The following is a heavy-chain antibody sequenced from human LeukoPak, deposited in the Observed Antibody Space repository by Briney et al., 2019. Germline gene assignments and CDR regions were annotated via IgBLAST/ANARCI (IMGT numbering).Heavy chain of an antibody. V-gene: IGHV4-34*01. D-gene: IGHD3-10*01. CDR1: GGSFSAYY. J-gene: IGHJ5*02. CDR3: ARDRVAMVRGRTWENWFDP. CDR2: INHSGST. Sequence: SETLSLTCAVHGGSFSAYYWSWIRQSPEKGLEWIGEINHSGSTNYNPSLKSRVTISVDTSKNQFSLKLSSVTAADTAVYYCARDRVAMVRGRTWENWFDPWGQGTLVTVSS.